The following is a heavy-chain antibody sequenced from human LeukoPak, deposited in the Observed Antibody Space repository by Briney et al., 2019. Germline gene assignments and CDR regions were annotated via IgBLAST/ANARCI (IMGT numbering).Heavy chain of an antibody. J-gene: IGHJ4*02. CDR1: GASVSSSH. Sequence: TSETLSLTCVVSGASVSSSHWNWIRQLPGKRLEWIGCLSYTGKTDYNPSLTSRVAISLGTSKNQVSLKLRSVTAADTAVYYCSEGYFEPFAHWGQGLLVTVSS. CDR2: LSYTGKT. CDR3: SEGYFEPFAH. V-gene: IGHV4-59*02. D-gene: IGHD2/OR15-2a*01.